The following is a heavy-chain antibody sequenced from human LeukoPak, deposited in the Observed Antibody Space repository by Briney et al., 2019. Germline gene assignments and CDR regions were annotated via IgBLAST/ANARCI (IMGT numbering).Heavy chain of an antibody. CDR3: ARWIFRSFDY. CDR2: IYYRGST. J-gene: IGHJ4*02. D-gene: IGHD3-3*01. Sequence: SETLSLTCTVSGGSISSYYWSWIRQPPGKGLEWIGYIYYRGSTNYNPSLKSRVTISVDTSKNQFSLKLSSVTAADTAVYYCARWIFRSFDYWGQGTLVTVSS. CDR1: GGSISSYY. V-gene: IGHV4-59*01.